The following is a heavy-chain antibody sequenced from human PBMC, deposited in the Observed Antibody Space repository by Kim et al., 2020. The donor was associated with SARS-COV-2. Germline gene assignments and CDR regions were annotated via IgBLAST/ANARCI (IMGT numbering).Heavy chain of an antibody. D-gene: IGHD3-10*01. Sequence: SETLSLTCNVSGDSITSRTYYWGWIRQPPGKGMEWIGSLYSGGSTQYAPSLTSRVTIAADTSKNQISLKLTFVTAADTAMYYCARHQGRYDGSGSHYNWFDPWGQGALVTVSS. CDR1: GDSITSRTYY. CDR2: LYSGGST. J-gene: IGHJ5*02. V-gene: IGHV4-39*01. CDR3: ARHQGRYDGSGSHYNWFDP.